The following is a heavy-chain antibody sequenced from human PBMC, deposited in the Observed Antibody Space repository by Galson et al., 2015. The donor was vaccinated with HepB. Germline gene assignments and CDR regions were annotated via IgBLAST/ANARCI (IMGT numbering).Heavy chain of an antibody. CDR1: GGTFSSYA. CDR2: IIPIFGTA. Sequence: SVKVSCKASGGTFSSYAISWVRQAPGQGLEWIGGIIPIFGTANYAQKFQGRVTITADESTSTAYMELSSLRSEDTAVYYCARDGKARVGYCSSTSCYSDSYFDYWGQGTLVTVSS. CDR3: ARDGKARVGYCSSTSCYSDSYFDY. D-gene: IGHD2-2*02. J-gene: IGHJ4*02. V-gene: IGHV1-69*13.